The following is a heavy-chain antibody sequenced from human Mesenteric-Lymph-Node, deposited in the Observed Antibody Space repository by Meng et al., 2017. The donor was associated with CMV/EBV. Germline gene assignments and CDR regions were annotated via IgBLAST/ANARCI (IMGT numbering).Heavy chain of an antibody. Sequence: GESLKISCEASGFTFSPYEMDWVRQAPGKGLEWVSYISYSGTTIYYADSVKGRFTISRDVAKSSVSLQMNSLRAEDTAVYYCARDRGSGAGPNYFDNWGQGTLVTVSS. CDR3: ARDRGSGAGPNYFDN. D-gene: IGHD1-26*01. CDR2: ISYSGTTI. V-gene: IGHV3-48*03. CDR1: GFTFSPYE. J-gene: IGHJ4*02.